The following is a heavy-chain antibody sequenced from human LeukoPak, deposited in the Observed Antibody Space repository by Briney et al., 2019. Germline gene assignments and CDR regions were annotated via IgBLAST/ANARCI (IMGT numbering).Heavy chain of an antibody. Sequence: SETLSLTCAVYGGSFSGYYWSWIRQPPGKGLEWIGEINHSGSTNYNPSLKSRVTISVDTSKNQFSLKLSSVTAADTAVYYCARGRYSSSWYGRGWFDPWGQGTLVTVSS. D-gene: IGHD6-13*01. CDR2: INHSGST. CDR1: GGSFSGYY. CDR3: ARGRYSSSWYGRGWFDP. V-gene: IGHV4-34*01. J-gene: IGHJ5*02.